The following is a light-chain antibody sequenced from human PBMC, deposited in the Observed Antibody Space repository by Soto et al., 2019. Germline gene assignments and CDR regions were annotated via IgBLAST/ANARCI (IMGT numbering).Light chain of an antibody. CDR2: GAS. CDR1: QSIGND. Sequence: EVVMTQSPATLSVSPGERATLSCRASQSIGNDLAWYQQKPGQAPRLLIYGASSRATDTPARFSGSGSGTEFSLTITNPQPEDFATYYCHQASSFPLTFGGGTKVEN. CDR3: HQASSFPLT. V-gene: IGKV3-15*01. J-gene: IGKJ4*01.